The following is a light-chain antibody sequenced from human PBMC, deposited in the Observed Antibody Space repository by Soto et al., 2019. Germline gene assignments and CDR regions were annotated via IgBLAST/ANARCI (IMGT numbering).Light chain of an antibody. J-gene: IGKJ1*01. CDR1: QSISSR. CDR2: NAS. Sequence: DIQMTQSPSTLSASVGDRVTITCRASQSISSRLAWYQQKPGKAPKFLVYNASTLESGVPSRFSGSGSGTEFTLTISSLQPDDFATYYCQQYNSYSVTFGQGTKVELK. CDR3: QQYNSYSVT. V-gene: IGKV1-5*01.